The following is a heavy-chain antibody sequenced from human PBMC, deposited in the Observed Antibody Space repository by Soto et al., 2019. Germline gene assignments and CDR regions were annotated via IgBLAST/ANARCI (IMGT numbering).Heavy chain of an antibody. J-gene: IGHJ4*02. V-gene: IGHV1-69*02. Sequence: QVQLVQSGAEVKKPGSSVKVSCKASGGTFSSYTISWVRQAPGQGLEWMGRIIPILGIANYAQKFQGRVTITADKSTSTAYMELSSLRSEDTAAYYCAMNYCSSTSCYRDYWGQGTLVTVSS. CDR3: AMNYCSSTSCYRDY. D-gene: IGHD2-2*02. CDR1: GGTFSSYT. CDR2: IIPILGIA.